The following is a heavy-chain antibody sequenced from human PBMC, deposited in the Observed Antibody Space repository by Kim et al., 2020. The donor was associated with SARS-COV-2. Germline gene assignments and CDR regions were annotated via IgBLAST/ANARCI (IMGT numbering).Heavy chain of an antibody. CDR2: IYSGGST. CDR1: GFTVGTNF. CDR3: ARDGDYTSRLDAFDI. J-gene: IGHJ3*02. Sequence: GGSLRLSCAASGFTVGTNFMSWVRQAPGKGLEWVSVIYSGGSTYYADSVRGRFTISRDNSKNTLYLQMNSLRAEDTALYYCARDGDYTSRLDAFDIWGQGTMVTVSS. V-gene: IGHV3-53*01. D-gene: IGHD4-4*01.